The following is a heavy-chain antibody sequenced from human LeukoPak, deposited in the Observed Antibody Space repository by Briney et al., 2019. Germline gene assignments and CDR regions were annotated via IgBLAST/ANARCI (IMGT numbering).Heavy chain of an antibody. V-gene: IGHV4-39*02. CDR1: GGSISSSSYY. CDR2: IYYRGIT. CDR3: ARRYCSGGSCYCFDY. D-gene: IGHD2-15*01. Sequence: SETLSLTCTVCGGSISSSSYYWGWILQPPGKELEWIGSIYYRGITYYNPSLKSRVTISVDTSKYHFSLNLTSVTAADMAVYYCARRYCSGGSCYCFDYWGQGTLVTVSS. J-gene: IGHJ4*02.